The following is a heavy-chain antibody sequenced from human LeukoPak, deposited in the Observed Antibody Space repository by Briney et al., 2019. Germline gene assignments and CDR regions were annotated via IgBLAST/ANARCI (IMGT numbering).Heavy chain of an antibody. Sequence: GRSLRLSCAASGFTLSSYAMHWVRQAPGKGLEWVAVISYDGSNKYYADSVKGRFTISRDNSKNTLYLQMNSLRAEDTAVYYCARDSVLRYFDWLSKNWYFDLWGRGTLVTVSS. V-gene: IGHV3-30*04. CDR1: GFTLSSYA. CDR3: ARDSVLRYFDWLSKNWYFDL. CDR2: ISYDGSNK. D-gene: IGHD3-9*01. J-gene: IGHJ2*01.